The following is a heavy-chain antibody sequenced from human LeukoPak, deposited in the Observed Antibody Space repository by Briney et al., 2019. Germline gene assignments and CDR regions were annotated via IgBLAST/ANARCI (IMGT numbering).Heavy chain of an antibody. CDR1: GGSISSYY. V-gene: IGHV4-59*01. CDR2: IYYGGST. Sequence: PSETLSLTCTVSGGSISSYYWSWIRQPPGKGLEWIGYIYYGGSTNYNPSLKSRVTISVDTSKNQFSLKLSSVTAADTAVYYCARGLIAVAGTFYWFDPWGQGTLVTVSS. J-gene: IGHJ5*02. CDR3: ARGLIAVAGTFYWFDP. D-gene: IGHD6-19*01.